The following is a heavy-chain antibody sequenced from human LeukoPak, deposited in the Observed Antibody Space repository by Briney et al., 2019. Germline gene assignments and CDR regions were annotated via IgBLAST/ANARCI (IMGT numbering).Heavy chain of an antibody. CDR2: ISGSGGST. V-gene: IGHV3-23*01. CDR3: AKDQSSAYCGGDCYSNY. D-gene: IGHD2-21*02. J-gene: IGHJ4*02. CDR1: GFTFSSYA. Sequence: PGGSLRLSCAASGFTFSSYAMSWVRQAPRKGLEWVSAISGSGGSTYYADSVKGRFTISRDNSKNTLYLQMNSLRAEDTAVYYCAKDQSSAYCGGDCYSNYWGQGTLVTVSS.